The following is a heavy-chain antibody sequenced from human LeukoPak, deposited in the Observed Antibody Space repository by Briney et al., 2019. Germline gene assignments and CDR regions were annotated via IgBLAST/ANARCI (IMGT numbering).Heavy chain of an antibody. V-gene: IGHV4-34*01. J-gene: IGHJ4*02. CDR3: ARGLWAAAGTAPD. CDR2: INHSGST. Sequence: SETLSLTXAVYGGSFSDYYWSWIRQPPGKGLEWIGEINHSGSTNYNPSLKSRVTISVDTSKNQFSLNLTSVTAADTAVYYCARGLWAAAGTAPDWGQGTLVTVSS. CDR1: GGSFSDYY. D-gene: IGHD6-13*01.